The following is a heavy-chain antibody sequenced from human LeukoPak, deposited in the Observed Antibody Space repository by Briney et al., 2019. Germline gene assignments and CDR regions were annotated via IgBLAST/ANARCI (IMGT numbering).Heavy chain of an antibody. CDR2: IYYSGST. CDR1: GGSISSYY. CDR3: ARGGWGLSFDY. Sequence: SETLSLTCTVSGGSISSYYWSWIRQPPGKGLEWIGYIYYSGSTNYNPSLKSRVTISVDTSKNQFSLKLSSVTAADTAVYYCARGGWGLSFDYWGQGTLVTVSS. V-gene: IGHV4-59*01. J-gene: IGHJ4*02. D-gene: IGHD2-21*02.